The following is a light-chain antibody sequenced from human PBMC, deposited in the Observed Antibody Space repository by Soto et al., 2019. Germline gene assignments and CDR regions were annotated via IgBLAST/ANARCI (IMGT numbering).Light chain of an antibody. Sequence: DIQMTQSPSSLSASVGDRVTITCRASQSIRSYLNWYQQKPGKAPKLLIYAASSLQGGGPSGFSGSGSGTDFTLTISSLQPEDFATYYCQQSYSTPLTFGGGTRVEIK. J-gene: IGKJ4*01. CDR1: QSIRSY. V-gene: IGKV1-39*01. CDR3: QQSYSTPLT. CDR2: AAS.